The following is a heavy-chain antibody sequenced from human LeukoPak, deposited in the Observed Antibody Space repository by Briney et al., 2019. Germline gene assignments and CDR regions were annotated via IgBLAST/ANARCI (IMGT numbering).Heavy chain of an antibody. CDR3: ARDTSSSFDY. J-gene: IGHJ4*02. Sequence: ASVKVSCKAFGYTFTNYGITWLRQAPGQGLEWMGWVSPSSGHTNYTQNLQDRVTMTTDTSTSTAYMELRSLRSDDTAVYYCARDTSSSFDYWGQGTLVTVSS. D-gene: IGHD6-13*01. CDR2: VSPSSGHT. V-gene: IGHV1-18*01. CDR1: GYTFTNYG.